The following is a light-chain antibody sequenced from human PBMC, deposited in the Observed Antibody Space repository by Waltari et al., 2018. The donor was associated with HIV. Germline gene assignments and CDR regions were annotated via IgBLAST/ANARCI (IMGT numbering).Light chain of an antibody. Sequence: SYELTQPPSVSVSPGQTARITCSGDVLPQQSVYWYQQKPGQAPVLVIYKDSERPSGIPERFSGSSSGTTVTLTISGVQAEDEADYYCQSGDSSAPYVFGTGTKVTVL. V-gene: IGLV3-25*03. CDR3: QSGDSSAPYV. J-gene: IGLJ1*01. CDR1: VLPQQS. CDR2: KDS.